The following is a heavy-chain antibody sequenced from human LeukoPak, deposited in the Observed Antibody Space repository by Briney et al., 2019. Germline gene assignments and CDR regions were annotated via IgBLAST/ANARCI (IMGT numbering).Heavy chain of an antibody. CDR3: ARDYHGLLWFGELSSPVRYYYYMDV. D-gene: IGHD3-10*01. CDR2: IYTSGST. CDR1: GGSISSYY. V-gene: IGHV4-4*07. J-gene: IGHJ6*03. Sequence: SETLSLTCTVSGGSISSYYWSWIRQPAGKGLEWIGRIYTSGSTNYNPSLKSRVTMSVDTSKNQFSLKLSSVTATDTAVYYCARDYHGLLWFGELSSPVRYYYYMDVWGKGTTVTISS.